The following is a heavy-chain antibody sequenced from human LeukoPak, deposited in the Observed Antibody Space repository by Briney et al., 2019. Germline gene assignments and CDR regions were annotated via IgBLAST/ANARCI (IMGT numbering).Heavy chain of an antibody. CDR1: GYPFTTYY. J-gene: IGHJ4*02. Sequence: GASVNVSCKASGYPFTTYYIHWVRQAPGQGLEWMGCINPKNGDTNYAQKFQGRVTMTRDTSIATAYMELSSLRSEDTAVYYCASWSTSGAARDDYWGQGTLVTVSS. V-gene: IGHV1-2*02. CDR3: ASWSTSGAARDDY. CDR2: INPKNGDT. D-gene: IGHD6-6*01.